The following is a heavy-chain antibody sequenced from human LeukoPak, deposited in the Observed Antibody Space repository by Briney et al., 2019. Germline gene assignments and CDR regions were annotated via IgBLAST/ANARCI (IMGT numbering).Heavy chain of an antibody. CDR3: AAATRAQLLFAY. J-gene: IGHJ4*02. CDR1: GFTFTSSA. CDR2: ILVGSGNT. D-gene: IGHD2-2*01. V-gene: IGHV1-58*01. Sequence: ASVQVSCKASGFTFTSSAVQWVRQPRGQRLGCIASILVGSGNTNYAQKFQERVTITRDTSTSTASMELSSLRSDDTAVYYCAAATRAQLLFAYWGQGTLVTVS.